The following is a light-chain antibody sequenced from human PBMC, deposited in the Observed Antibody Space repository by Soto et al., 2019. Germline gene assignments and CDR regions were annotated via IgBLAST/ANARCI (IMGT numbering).Light chain of an antibody. CDR2: EVS. J-gene: IGLJ2*01. CDR1: SSDVGGYNY. V-gene: IGLV2-14*01. Sequence: QSVLTQPASVSGSPEQSITISCTGTSSDVGGYNYVSWYQQHPGKAPKLMIYEVSNRPSGVSNRFSGSKSGNTASLTISGLQAEDEAEYYCSSYTSTSTVFGGGTKVTVL. CDR3: SSYTSTSTV.